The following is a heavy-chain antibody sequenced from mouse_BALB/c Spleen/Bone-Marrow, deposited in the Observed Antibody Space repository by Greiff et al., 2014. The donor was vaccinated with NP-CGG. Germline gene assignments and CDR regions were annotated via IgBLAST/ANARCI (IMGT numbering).Heavy chain of an antibody. D-gene: IGHD2-1*01. CDR3: ARNGNYGAWFAY. V-gene: IGHV14-3*02. CDR1: GFNIKDTY. CDR2: IDPANGNT. J-gene: IGHJ3*01. Sequence: VQLQQSGAELVKPGASVKLSCTASGFNIKDTYMHWVKQRPEQGLEWIGRIDPANGNTKYDPKFQGKATITADTSSNTAYLQLSSLTSEDTAVCYCARNGNYGAWFAYWGQGTLVTVSA.